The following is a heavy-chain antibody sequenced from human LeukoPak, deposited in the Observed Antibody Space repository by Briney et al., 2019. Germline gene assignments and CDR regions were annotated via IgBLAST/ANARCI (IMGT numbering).Heavy chain of an antibody. Sequence: GASVKVSCKASGYTFTGYYMRWVRQAPGQGLEWMGWINPNSGGTNYAQKFQGRVTMTRDTSISTAYMELSRLRSDDTAVYYCARRCSGGNCSGAFRIWGQGTMVTVSS. V-gene: IGHV1-2*02. D-gene: IGHD2-15*01. CDR2: INPNSGGT. CDR3: ARRCSGGNCSGAFRI. J-gene: IGHJ3*02. CDR1: GYTFTGYY.